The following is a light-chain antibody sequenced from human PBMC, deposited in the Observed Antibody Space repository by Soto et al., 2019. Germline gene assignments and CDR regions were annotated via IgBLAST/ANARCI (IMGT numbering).Light chain of an antibody. CDR2: RAS. CDR3: QQYDTYGAWT. Sequence: DIQMTQSPSTLSASVGDRVTITCRASQSINSWLAWYQQKPGKAPKLLIYRASSLESGVPSRLSGSASWTEFTLTITSLQLDDFATYYCQQYDTYGAWTFGQGTKVEIK. V-gene: IGKV1-5*03. J-gene: IGKJ1*01. CDR1: QSINSW.